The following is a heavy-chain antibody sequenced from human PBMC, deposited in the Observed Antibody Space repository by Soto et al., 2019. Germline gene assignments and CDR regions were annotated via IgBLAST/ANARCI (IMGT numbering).Heavy chain of an antibody. CDR2: IYYNGRT. J-gene: IGHJ4*02. D-gene: IGHD6-6*01. CDR3: ARDRSNSPDYFDY. V-gene: IGHV4-30-4*01. Sequence: TLSLTCTVSGGSISSDDYHWSWIRQPPGKGLEWIGYIYYNGRTDYNPSLKSRVIISIDTSKNQFSLNLNSVSAADTAVYYCARDRSNSPDYFDYWGQGTLVTVSS. CDR1: GGSISSDDYH.